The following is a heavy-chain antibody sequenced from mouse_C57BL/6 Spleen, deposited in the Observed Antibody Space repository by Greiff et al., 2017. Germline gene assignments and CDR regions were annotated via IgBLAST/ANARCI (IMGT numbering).Heavy chain of an antibody. J-gene: IGHJ4*01. CDR1: GYSFTDYN. CDR2: INPNYGTT. D-gene: IGHD3-2*01. Sequence: VQLQQSGPELVKPGASVKISCKASGYSFTDYNMNWVQQSNGKSLEWIGVINPNYGTTSYNQKFKGKATLTVDQSSSTAYMQLNSLTSADSAVYYCARKTARAPYAMDYWGQGTSVTVSA. CDR3: ARKTARAPYAMDY. V-gene: IGHV1-39*01.